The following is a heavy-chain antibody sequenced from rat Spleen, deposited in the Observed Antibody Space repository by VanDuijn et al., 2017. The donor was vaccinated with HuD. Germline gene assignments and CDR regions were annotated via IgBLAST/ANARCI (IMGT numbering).Heavy chain of an antibody. V-gene: IGHV5S10*01. D-gene: IGHD1-12*02. Sequence: EVQLVESGGGLVQPGRSLKLSCAASGFTFTDYNMAWVRQAPRKGLEWVATILYDGSRTYYRDSVKGRFTISRDNAKSTLYLQMDSLRSEDTATSYWTTGTMMVPFAYWGQGTLVTVSS. CDR2: ILYDGSRT. J-gene: IGHJ3*01. CDR1: GFTFTDYN. CDR3: TTGTMMVPFAY.